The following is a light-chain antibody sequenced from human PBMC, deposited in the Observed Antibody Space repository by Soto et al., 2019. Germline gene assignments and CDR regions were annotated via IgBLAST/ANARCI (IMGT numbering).Light chain of an antibody. V-gene: IGLV2-14*01. Sequence: QSVLTQPASVSGSPGQSITISCTGTSSDVGGYNYVSWYQQHPGKAPKLMIYEVSNRPSGVSTRFSGSKSGNTASLTISGLQAEDEADYYCSSYTGSSTDVFGTGTKVTVL. CDR3: SSYTGSSTDV. J-gene: IGLJ1*01. CDR1: SSDVGGYNY. CDR2: EVS.